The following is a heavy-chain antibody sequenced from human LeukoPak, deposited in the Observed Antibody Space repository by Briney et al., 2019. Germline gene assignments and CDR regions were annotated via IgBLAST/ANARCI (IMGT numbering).Heavy chain of an antibody. Sequence: ASVKVSCKASGCSFTTYGISWVRQAPGQGLEWMGWINPNSGGTNYAQKFQGRVTMTRDTSISTAYMELSRLRSDDTAVYYCARNTYSSGWYLSWGSPSRLNRFDYWGQGTLVTVSS. J-gene: IGHJ4*02. D-gene: IGHD6-19*01. V-gene: IGHV1-2*02. CDR3: ARNTYSSGWYLSWGSPSRLNRFDY. CDR1: GCSFTTYG. CDR2: INPNSGGT.